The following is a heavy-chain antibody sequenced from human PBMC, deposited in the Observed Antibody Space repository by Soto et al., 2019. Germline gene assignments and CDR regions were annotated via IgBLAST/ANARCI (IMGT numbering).Heavy chain of an antibody. CDR2: INHSGST. CDR3: ARYRKGVRGHFDY. J-gene: IGHJ4*02. D-gene: IGHD3-10*01. V-gene: IGHV4-34*01. Sequence: QVQLQQWGAGLLQPSETLSLTCAVYGGSFSGYYWSWIRQPPGKGLEWIGEINHSGSTNYNPSLKSRVTISVDTSKNQFSLKLSSVTAADTAVYYCARYRKGVRGHFDYCGQGTLVTVSS. CDR1: GGSFSGYY.